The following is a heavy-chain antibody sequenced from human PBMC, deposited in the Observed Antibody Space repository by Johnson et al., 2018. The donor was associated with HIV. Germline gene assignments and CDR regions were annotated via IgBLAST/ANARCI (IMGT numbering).Heavy chain of an antibody. CDR3: AKVGGRHDYGDYLGAFDI. CDR2: IYSGGST. CDR1: GFTVSSNY. Sequence: MLLVESGGGLVQPGGSLRLSCAASGFTVSSNYMSWVRQAPGQGLEWVSVIYSGGSTYYADSVKGRFTISRDNSKNSLYLQMNSLRAEDTAVYYCAKVGGRHDYGDYLGAFDIWGQGTMVTVSS. D-gene: IGHD4-17*01. J-gene: IGHJ3*02. V-gene: IGHV3-66*02.